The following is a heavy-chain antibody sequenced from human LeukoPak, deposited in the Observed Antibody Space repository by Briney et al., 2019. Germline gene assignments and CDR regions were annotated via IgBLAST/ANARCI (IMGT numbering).Heavy chain of an antibody. V-gene: IGHV4-59*12. Sequence: SETLSLTCTVSGGSISSYYWSWIRQPPGKGPEWIGYIYYSGSTNYNPSLKSRVTVSVDTSKNQFSLKVSSVTAADTAVYYCARDYGSGSYDYWGQGTLVTVSS. CDR2: IYYSGST. CDR3: ARDYGSGSYDY. J-gene: IGHJ4*02. D-gene: IGHD3-10*01. CDR1: GGSISSYY.